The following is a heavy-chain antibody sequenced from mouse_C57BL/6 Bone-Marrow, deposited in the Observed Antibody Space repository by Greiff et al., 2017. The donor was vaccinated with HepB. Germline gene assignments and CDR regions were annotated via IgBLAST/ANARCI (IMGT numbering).Heavy chain of an antibody. V-gene: IGHV1-59*01. CDR1: GYTFTSYW. CDR3: ASSYYYGLDY. Sequence: QVQLQQPGAELVRPGTSVKLSCKASGYTFTSYWMHWVKQRPGQGLEWIGVIDPSDCYTNYNQKFKGKATLTVDTSSSTAYMQLSSLTSEDSAVYYCASSYYYGLDYWGQGTTLTVSS. D-gene: IGHD1-1*01. J-gene: IGHJ2*01. CDR2: IDPSDCYT.